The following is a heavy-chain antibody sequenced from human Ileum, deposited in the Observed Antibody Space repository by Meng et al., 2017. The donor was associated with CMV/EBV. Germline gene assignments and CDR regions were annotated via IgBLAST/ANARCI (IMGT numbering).Heavy chain of an antibody. Sequence: SETLSLTCTVSGDSISSYYWSWIRQSPGKGLEWIGFIYYNGATNYNPSLMSRLTMSTDTSRNQFSLKLTSVTTADTAVYYCAASQHYYGSVHWGQGTLVTVSS. J-gene: IGHJ4*02. CDR2: IYYNGAT. D-gene: IGHD3-10*01. CDR1: GDSISSYY. CDR3: AASQHYYGSVH. V-gene: IGHV4-59*01.